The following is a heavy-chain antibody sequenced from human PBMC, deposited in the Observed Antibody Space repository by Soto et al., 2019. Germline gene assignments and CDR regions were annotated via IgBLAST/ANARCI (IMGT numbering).Heavy chain of an antibody. V-gene: IGHV4-39*01. D-gene: IGHD2-2*01. Sequence: SETLSLTCTVSGGSISSSSYYWGWIRQPPGKGLEWIGSIYYSGSTYYNPSLKSRVTISVDTSKNQFSLKLSSVTAADTAVYYCARGRSVVAEGSYYYGMDVWGQGTTVTVSS. CDR1: GGSISSSSYY. J-gene: IGHJ6*02. CDR3: ARGRSVVAEGSYYYGMDV. CDR2: IYYSGST.